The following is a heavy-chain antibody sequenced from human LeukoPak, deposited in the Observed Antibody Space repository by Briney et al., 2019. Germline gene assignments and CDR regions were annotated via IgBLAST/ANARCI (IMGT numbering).Heavy chain of an antibody. Sequence: PGGSLRLSCAVSGFAFGSEAMSWVRQAPGKGLEWVSAISGSGGSTYYADSVKGRFTISRDNSKNTLYLQMNSLGAEDTAVYYCAKDQVGGSEPWVAFDIWGQGTMVTVSS. CDR2: ISGSGGST. V-gene: IGHV3-23*01. D-gene: IGHD3-10*01. CDR1: GFAFGSEA. J-gene: IGHJ3*02. CDR3: AKDQVGGSEPWVAFDI.